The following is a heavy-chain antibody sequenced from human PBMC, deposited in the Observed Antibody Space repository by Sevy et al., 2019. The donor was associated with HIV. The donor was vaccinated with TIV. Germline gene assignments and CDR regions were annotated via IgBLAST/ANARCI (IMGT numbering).Heavy chain of an antibody. V-gene: IGHV3-30*03. CDR2: ISYDGNKK. Sequence: GGSLRLSCVASGFSFSSHGMHWVRQAPGKGLEWQSVISYDGNKKYYADSVKGRFTISRDNSKNTLYLKMNSLRPEDTAVYYCARDGGWYNYAPSDYWGQGTLVTVSS. J-gene: IGHJ4*02. CDR1: GFSFSSHG. D-gene: IGHD1-1*01. CDR3: ARDGGWYNYAPSDY.